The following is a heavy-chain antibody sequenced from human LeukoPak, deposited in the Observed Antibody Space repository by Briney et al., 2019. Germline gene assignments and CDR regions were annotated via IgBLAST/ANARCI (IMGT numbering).Heavy chain of an antibody. D-gene: IGHD6-19*01. Sequence: ASVKVSCKASGYTFTSYAMNWVRQAPGQGLEWMGWINTNTGNPTYAQGFTGRFVFSLDTSVSTAYLQFSSLKAEDTAVYYCAREVLQWLVQYYDYGMDVWGQGTTVTVSS. CDR2: INTNTGNP. J-gene: IGHJ6*02. CDR1: GYTFTSYA. V-gene: IGHV7-4-1*02. CDR3: AREVLQWLVQYYDYGMDV.